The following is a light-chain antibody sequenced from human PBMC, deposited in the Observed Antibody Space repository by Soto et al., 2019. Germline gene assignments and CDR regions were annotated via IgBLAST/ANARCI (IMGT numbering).Light chain of an antibody. CDR2: KAS. CDR3: QQSSNTPVT. J-gene: IGKJ5*01. CDR1: QSISSW. Sequence: DIQMTQSPSTLSATVGDRVTITCRAGQSISSWLAWYQQKPGKAPNLLIYKASSLESGVPSRFSGSGSGTEFTLTISSLQPEDFAAYYCQQSSNTPVTFGQGTRLEIK. V-gene: IGKV1-5*03.